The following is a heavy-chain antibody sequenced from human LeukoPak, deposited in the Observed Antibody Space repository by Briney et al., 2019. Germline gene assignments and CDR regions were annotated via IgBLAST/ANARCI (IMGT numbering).Heavy chain of an antibody. CDR1: GFTFSSCA. D-gene: IGHD3-3*01. CDR3: ARAVDFWSGYPQPNWFDP. Sequence: GGSLRLSCAASGFTFSSCAMSWVRQAPGKGLEWVSAISDSGGSTYNADSVKGRFTISRDNPENTLYLQMNSLRAEDTAVYYCARAVDFWSGYPQPNWFDPWGQGTLVTVSS. CDR2: ISDSGGST. J-gene: IGHJ5*02. V-gene: IGHV3-23*01.